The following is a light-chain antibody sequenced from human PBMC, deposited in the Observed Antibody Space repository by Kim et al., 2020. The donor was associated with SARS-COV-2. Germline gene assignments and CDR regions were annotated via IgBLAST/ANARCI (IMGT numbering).Light chain of an antibody. CDR2: DAS. V-gene: IGKV1-33*01. J-gene: IGKJ4*01. Sequence: DIQMTQSPSSLSASVGDRVTITCQASQDISNYLNWYQQKPGKAPKLLIYDASNLETGVPSRFSGSGSGTDFIFTISSLQPEDIATYYCQQYDNLPPKLTFGGGTKVDIK. CDR3: QQYDNLPPKLT. CDR1: QDISNY.